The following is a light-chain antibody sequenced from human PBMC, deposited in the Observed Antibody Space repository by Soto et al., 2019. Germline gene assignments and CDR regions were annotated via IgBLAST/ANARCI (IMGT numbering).Light chain of an antibody. CDR1: QNVNSN. CDR2: GAS. Sequence: EIVMTQSPATLSVSPGERATLSCRASQNVNSNLAWYQQKPGQAPRLLIYGASTRDTGVPARLSGSGSGTEFTLTISSLQPEDFAIYYCQHLNNWPSYTFGQGTKVDIK. J-gene: IGKJ2*01. V-gene: IGKV3-15*01. CDR3: QHLNNWPSYT.